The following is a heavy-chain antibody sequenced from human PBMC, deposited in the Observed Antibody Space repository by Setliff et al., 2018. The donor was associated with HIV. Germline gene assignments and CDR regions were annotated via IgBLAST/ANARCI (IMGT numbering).Heavy chain of an antibody. D-gene: IGHD3-22*01. CDR3: GRQVPVPGVAVTPIDY. Sequence: SETLSLTCTVSGGSISGYYWSWIRQPPGKGLEWIGYIYYRGSTKYNPSLNSRVTISVDTSKDQFSLKLSSVTAADTAVYYCGRQVPVPGVAVTPIDYWGQGTLVTVSS. V-gene: IGHV4-59*08. CDR1: GGSISGYY. CDR2: IYYRGST. J-gene: IGHJ4*02.